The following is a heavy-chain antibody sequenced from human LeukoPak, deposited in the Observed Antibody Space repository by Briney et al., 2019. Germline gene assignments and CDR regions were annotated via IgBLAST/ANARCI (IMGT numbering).Heavy chain of an antibody. CDR2: IYTSGST. CDR1: GGSISSGSYY. D-gene: IGHD2-2*03. V-gene: IGHV4-61*02. J-gene: IGHJ4*02. CDR3: ARDLGYCSSTSCSSHFDY. Sequence: PSETLSLTCTVSGGSISSGSYYWSWIRQPAGKGLEWIGRIYTSGSTNYNPSLKSRVTISVDTSKNQFSLKLSSVTAADTAVYYCARDLGYCSSTSCSSHFDYWGQGTLVTVSS.